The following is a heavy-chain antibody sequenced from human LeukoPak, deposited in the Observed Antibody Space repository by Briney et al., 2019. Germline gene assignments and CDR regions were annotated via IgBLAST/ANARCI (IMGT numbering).Heavy chain of an antibody. CDR3: ARHSGYYDSSGYYPPYYFDY. Sequence: SETLSLTCTVSGGSISSYYWSWIRQPPGKGLEWIGYIYYSGSTNYNPSLKSRVTISVDTSKNQSSLKLSSVTAADTAVYYCARHSGYYDSSGYYPPYYFDYWGQGTLVTVSS. CDR2: IYYSGST. D-gene: IGHD3-22*01. CDR1: GGSISSYY. J-gene: IGHJ4*02. V-gene: IGHV4-59*08.